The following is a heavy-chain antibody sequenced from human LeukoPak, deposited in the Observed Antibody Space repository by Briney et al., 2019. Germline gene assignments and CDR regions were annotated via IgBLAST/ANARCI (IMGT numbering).Heavy chain of an antibody. V-gene: IGHV1-69*05. CDR2: IIPIFGTA. CDR3: ARAQDRGYCSGGSCYAPHFNYYYYYMDV. J-gene: IGHJ6*03. CDR1: GGTFSSYA. D-gene: IGHD2-15*01. Sequence: ASVKVSCKASGGTFSSYAISWVRQAPGQGLEWMGGIIPIFGTANYAQKFQGRVTITTDESTSTAYMELSSLRSEDTAEYYCARAQDRGYCSGGSCYAPHFNYYYYYMDVWGKGTTVTVSS.